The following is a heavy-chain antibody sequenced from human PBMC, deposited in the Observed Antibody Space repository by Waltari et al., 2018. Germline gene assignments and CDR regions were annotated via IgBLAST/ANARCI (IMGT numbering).Heavy chain of an antibody. CDR2: ISYDGSNK. CDR1: GFTFSSYA. J-gene: IGHJ4*02. CDR3: ARGLPLGYCSSTSCADIDY. V-gene: IGHV3-30*01. Sequence: QVQLVESGGGVVQPGRSLRLSCAASGFTFSSYAMHWVRPAPGKGLEWVAVISYDGSNKYYADSVKGRFTISRDNSKNTLYLQMNSLRAEDTAVYYCARGLPLGYCSSTSCADIDYWGQGTLVTVSS. D-gene: IGHD2-2*01.